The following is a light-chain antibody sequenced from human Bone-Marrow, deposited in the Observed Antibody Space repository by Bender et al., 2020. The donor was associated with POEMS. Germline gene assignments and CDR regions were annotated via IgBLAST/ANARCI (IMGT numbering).Light chain of an antibody. J-gene: IGLJ2*01. V-gene: IGLV2-23*01. CDR1: SSDVGSYDL. CDR3: CSYAGRHVV. Sequence: QSALTQPASVSGSLGQSITISCTGTSSDVGSYDLVSWYQQHPGKAPKLMIYEGTKRPSGVSNRFSGSKSGNTASLTISGLRAEDEADYYCCSYAGRHVVFGGGTKLTVL. CDR2: EGT.